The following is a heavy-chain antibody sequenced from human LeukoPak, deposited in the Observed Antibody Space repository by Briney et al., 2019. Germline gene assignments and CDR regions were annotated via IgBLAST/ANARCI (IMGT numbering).Heavy chain of an antibody. CDR1: GGTFISYA. D-gene: IGHD2-21*02. Sequence: ASVKVSCKASGGTFISYAISWVRQAPGQGLEWMGGIIPIFGTANYAQKFQGRVTITADESTSTAYMELSSLRSEDTAVYYCARDYSTYCGGDCYFDYWGQGTLVTVSS. CDR3: ARDYSTYCGGDCYFDY. J-gene: IGHJ4*02. CDR2: IIPIFGTA. V-gene: IGHV1-69*01.